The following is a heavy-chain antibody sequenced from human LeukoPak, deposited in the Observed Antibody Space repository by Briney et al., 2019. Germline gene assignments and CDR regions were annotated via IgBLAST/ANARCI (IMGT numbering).Heavy chain of an antibody. J-gene: IGHJ6*02. CDR1: GFTVSSNY. Sequence: GGSLRLSCAASGFTVSSNYMSWVRQAPGKGLEWVANIKQDGSEKYYVDSVKGRFTISRDNAKNSLYLQMNSLRAEDTAVYYCVRDNWGSYYYYYGMDVWGQGTTVTVSS. CDR2: IKQDGSEK. V-gene: IGHV3-7*01. D-gene: IGHD7-27*01. CDR3: VRDNWGSYYYYYGMDV.